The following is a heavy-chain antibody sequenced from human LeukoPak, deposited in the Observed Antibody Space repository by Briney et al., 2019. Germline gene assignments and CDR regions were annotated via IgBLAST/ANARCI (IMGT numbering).Heavy chain of an antibody. D-gene: IGHD1-26*01. CDR2: TDGSDGAS. CDR1: GFRFSSYV. J-gene: IGHJ4*02. Sequence: QAGGSLRLSCAASGFRFSSYVMSWVRQAPGKGLEYVSSTDGSDGASYYADSVKGRFTISRDNSKNTLFLQMNSLRVEDTAVYYCARVDSGNYDYWGRGTLLTVSS. V-gene: IGHV3-23*01. CDR3: ARVDSGNYDY.